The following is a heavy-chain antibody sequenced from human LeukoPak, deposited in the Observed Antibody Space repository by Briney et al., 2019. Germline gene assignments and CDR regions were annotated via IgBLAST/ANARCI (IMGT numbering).Heavy chain of an antibody. J-gene: IGHJ4*02. D-gene: IGHD3-22*01. CDR1: GGSFSGYY. V-gene: IGHV4-34*01. CDR2: INHSGST. CDR3: ARRARRAQNYDSSGYYLP. Sequence: SETLSLTCAVYGGSFSGYYWSWIRQPPGKGLEWIGEINHSGSTNYNPFLKSRVTISVDTSKNQFSLKLSSVTAADTAVYYCARRARRAQNYDSSGYYLPWGQGTLVTVSS.